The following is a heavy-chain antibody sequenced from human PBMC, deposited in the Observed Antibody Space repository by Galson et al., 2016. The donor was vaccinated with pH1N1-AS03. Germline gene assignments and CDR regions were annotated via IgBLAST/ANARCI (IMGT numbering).Heavy chain of an antibody. V-gene: IGHV5-10-1*01. CDR2: IDPSDSYT. D-gene: IGHD3-22*01. CDR1: GYSFTSYW. J-gene: IGHJ4*02. Sequence: QSGAEVKKPGESLRISCKGSGYSFTSYWISWVRQMPGKGLEWMGRIDPSDSYTNYSPSFQGYVTISADKSNSTAYLQWSSLKASDTAMYYCARLGGGAESTMIVVVPESSEDYWGQGTLVTVSS. CDR3: ARLGGGAESTMIVVVPESSEDY.